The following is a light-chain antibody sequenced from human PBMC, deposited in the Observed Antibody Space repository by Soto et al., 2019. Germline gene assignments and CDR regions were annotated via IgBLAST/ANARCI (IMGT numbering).Light chain of an antibody. CDR3: SAYTARSTLV. V-gene: IGLV2-14*01. J-gene: IGLJ3*02. Sequence: QSVLTQPASVSGSPGQSITISCTGTMRDVGAYNLVSWYQQHPGTAPKLIIYEVRNRPSGISSRFSGSRSGNTASLTISGLQHEDEGYYYCSAYTARSTLVFGGGTKLTVL. CDR1: MRDVGAYNL. CDR2: EVR.